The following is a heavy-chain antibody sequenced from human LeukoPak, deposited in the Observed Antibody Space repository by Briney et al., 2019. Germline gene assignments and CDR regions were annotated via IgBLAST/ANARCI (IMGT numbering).Heavy chain of an antibody. CDR2: IYYSGST. CDR1: GGSISSGGYY. Sequence: SETLSLTCTVSGGSISSGGYYWSWIRQHPGKGLEWIGYIYYSGSTYYNPSLKSRVTISVDTSKNQFSLKLSSVTAADAAVYYCARFSSSWYPRAQYYFDYWGQGTLVTVSS. J-gene: IGHJ4*02. V-gene: IGHV4-31*03. D-gene: IGHD6-13*01. CDR3: ARFSSSWYPRAQYYFDY.